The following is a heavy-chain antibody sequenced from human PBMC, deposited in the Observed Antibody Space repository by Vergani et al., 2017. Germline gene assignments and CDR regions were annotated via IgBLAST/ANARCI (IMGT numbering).Heavy chain of an antibody. CDR1: GYTFTSYD. D-gene: IGHD3-3*01. CDR3: ARDPKTMYGVVIIWGSYYYYGMDF. CDR2: MNPNSGNT. V-gene: IGHV1-8*01. J-gene: IGHJ6*02. Sequence: QVQLVQSGAEVKKPGASVKVSCKASGYTFTSYDINWVRQATGQGLEWMGWMNPNSGNTGYAQKFQGKVNMTRNTSISTAYMELSSLRSEDTAVYYCARDPKTMYGVVIIWGSYYYYGMDFWGQGTLVTVSS.